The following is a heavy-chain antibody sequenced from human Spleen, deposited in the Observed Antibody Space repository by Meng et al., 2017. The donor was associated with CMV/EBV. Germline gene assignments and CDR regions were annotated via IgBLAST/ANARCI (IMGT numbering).Heavy chain of an antibody. CDR2: ISVRGDIT. D-gene: IGHD6-19*01. CDR1: GFTFSSYA. Sequence: GGSLRLSCAASGFTFSSYAMSWVRQAPGKGLEWVSIISVRGDITNYADSVKGRFTISRDNAKNSLYLQMNSLRAEDTAVYYCARDPQWLGFDYWGQGTLVTVSS. J-gene: IGHJ4*02. V-gene: IGHV3-23*01. CDR3: ARDPQWLGFDY.